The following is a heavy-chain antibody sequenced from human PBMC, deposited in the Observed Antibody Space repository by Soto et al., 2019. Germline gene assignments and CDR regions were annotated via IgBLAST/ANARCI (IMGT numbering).Heavy chain of an antibody. CDR2: IDWEDEK. Sequence: SGPTLVNPTQTLTLTCSFSGFSLSTLGMSVSWIRQPPGKALEWLALIDWEDEKYFSTSLQTRLSIFKDSSKSHVLLTITNVGPLDSATYFCARVSGSLQKGFDSWGQGTLVTVSS. J-gene: IGHJ4*02. CDR1: GFSLSTLGMS. V-gene: IGHV2-70*01. CDR3: ARVSGSLQKGFDS. D-gene: IGHD1-26*01.